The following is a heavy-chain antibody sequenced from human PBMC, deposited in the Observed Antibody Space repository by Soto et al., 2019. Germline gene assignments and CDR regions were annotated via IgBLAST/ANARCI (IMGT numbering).Heavy chain of an antibody. V-gene: IGHV4-34*01. Sequence: QVQLHPWGAGLLKPSEILSLTCAVYNGSLMGYYWIWVRPPPGTGLEWIGEINHVGSPNYNPSLNSRVVIFIDTSKQQFSLRLNPLTAADTAVYYCARLSGVRFLDTGDYWGQGIQVTVSS. D-gene: IGHD3-3*01. CDR3: ARLSGVRFLDTGDY. CDR2: INHVGSP. CDR1: NGSLMGYY. J-gene: IGHJ4*01.